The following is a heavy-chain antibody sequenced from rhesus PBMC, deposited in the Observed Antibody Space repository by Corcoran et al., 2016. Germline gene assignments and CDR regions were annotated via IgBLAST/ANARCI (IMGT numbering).Heavy chain of an antibody. CDR3: ARRRRTVATTVNWYFDI. Sequence: QVTLKESGPALVKPTQTLTLTCTFSGFSLSTSGMGVGWIRQPPGKTLEWLAHIYWDDDKRYSTSLKSRLTNSKDTSQNQVFLTMTNMDPVDTATYYCARRRRTVATTVNWYFDIWGPGTPITISS. CDR2: IYWDDDK. V-gene: IGHV2-1*01. CDR1: GFSLSTSGMG. J-gene: IGHJ2*01. D-gene: IGHD4-29*01.